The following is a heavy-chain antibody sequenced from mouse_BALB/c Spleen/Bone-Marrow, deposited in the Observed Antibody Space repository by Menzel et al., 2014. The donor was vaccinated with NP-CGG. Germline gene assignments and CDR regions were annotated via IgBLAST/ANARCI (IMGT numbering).Heavy chain of an antibody. D-gene: IGHD2-4*01. V-gene: IGHV5-9*02. Sequence: EVNVEESGGGLVKPGGSLKLSCAASGFAFSSYDMSWVRQTPEKRLEWVATISSGGSYTYYPDSVKGRFTISRDNARNTLYLQMSSLRSEDTALYYCARVLRVYAMDYWGQGTSVTVSS. CDR3: ARVLRVYAMDY. J-gene: IGHJ4*01. CDR1: GFAFSSYD. CDR2: ISSGGSYT.